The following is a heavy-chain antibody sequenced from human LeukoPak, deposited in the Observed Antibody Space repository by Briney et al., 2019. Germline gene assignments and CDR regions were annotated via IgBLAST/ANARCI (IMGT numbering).Heavy chain of an antibody. CDR3: ARVSASRESRYFDY. D-gene: IGHD1-26*01. V-gene: IGHV3-21*01. CDR1: GFTFNSYS. J-gene: IGHJ4*02. Sequence: GGSLRLSCAASGFTFNSYSMNWVRQAPGKGLEWVSSISISSSYIYYADSVKGRFTISRDNAKNSLYLQMNSLREEDTSVYYCARVSASRESRYFDYWGQGTLVTVSS. CDR2: ISISSSYI.